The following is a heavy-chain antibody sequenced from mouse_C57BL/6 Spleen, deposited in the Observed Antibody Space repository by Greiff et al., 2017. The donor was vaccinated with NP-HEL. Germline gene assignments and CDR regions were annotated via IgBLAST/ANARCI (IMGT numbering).Heavy chain of an antibody. J-gene: IGHJ3*01. D-gene: IGHD1-1*01. V-gene: IGHV1-78*01. Sequence: VQLQQSDAELVKPGASVKISCKVSGYTFTDHTIHWMKQRPEQGLEWIGYIYPSDGSTKYNEKFKGKATLTADKASSTAYMQLNSLTSEDSAVYFWARIDYGGAWFAYWGQGTLVTVSA. CDR2: IYPSDGST. CDR1: GYTFTDHT. CDR3: ARIDYGGAWFAY.